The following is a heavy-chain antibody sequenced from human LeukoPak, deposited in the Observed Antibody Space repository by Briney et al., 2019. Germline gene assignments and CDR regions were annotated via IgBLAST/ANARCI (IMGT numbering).Heavy chain of an antibody. CDR2: ISSSGTTI. CDR1: GFNFSNYE. Sequence: GGSLRLSCAASGFNFSNYEMNWVRQAPGKGLEWVSYISSSGTTISYADSAKGRFTVSRDNARNSLFLQMSNLRGDDTAVYYCASYGSGSPWGQGALVTVAS. J-gene: IGHJ5*02. V-gene: IGHV3-48*03. CDR3: ASYGSGSP. D-gene: IGHD3-10*01.